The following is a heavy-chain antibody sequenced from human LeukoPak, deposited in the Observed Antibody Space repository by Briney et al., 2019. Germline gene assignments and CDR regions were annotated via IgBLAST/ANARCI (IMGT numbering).Heavy chain of an antibody. Sequence: SETLSLTCTVSGGSISSSSYYWSWIRQPPGKGLEWIGYIYYSGSTNYNPSLKSRVTISVDTSKNQFSLKLSSVTAADTAVYYCAGSSDRGAGPYYFDYWGQGTLVTVSS. CDR1: GGSISSSSYY. CDR2: IYYSGST. J-gene: IGHJ4*02. V-gene: IGHV4-61*01. D-gene: IGHD1-26*01. CDR3: AGSSDRGAGPYYFDY.